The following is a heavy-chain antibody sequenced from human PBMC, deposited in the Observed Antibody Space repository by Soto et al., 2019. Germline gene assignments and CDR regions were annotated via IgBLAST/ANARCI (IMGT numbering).Heavy chain of an antibody. CDR3: AKCWRRAAPACDYFQS. D-gene: IGHD3-3*01. J-gene: IGHJ4*02. CDR2: VGSFGNT. V-gene: IGHV3-23*01. Sequence: PXGSLRLSCASYVFPFPQYDMNCVRHPPGKWLEWVAAVGSFGNTYYRDSVRGRFTISRDDSRNLVYLQMSRLRLDDTAVSFWAKCWRRAAPACDYFQSWGPGTLVTVSS. CDR1: VFPFPQYD.